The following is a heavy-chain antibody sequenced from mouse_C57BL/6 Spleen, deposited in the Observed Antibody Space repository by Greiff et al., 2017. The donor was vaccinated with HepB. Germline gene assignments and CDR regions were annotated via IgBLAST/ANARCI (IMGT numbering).Heavy chain of an antibody. CDR1: GYAFSSSW. D-gene: IGHD1-1*01. CDR2: IYPGDGDT. J-gene: IGHJ2*01. V-gene: IGHV1-82*01. CDR3: ARDYGSSYGGNY. Sequence: VKLQESGPELVKPGASVKISCKASGYAFSSSWMNWVKQRPGKGLEWIGRIYPGDGDTNYNGKFKGKATLTADKSSSTAYMQLSSLTSEDSAVYFCARDYGSSYGGNYWGQGTTLTVSS.